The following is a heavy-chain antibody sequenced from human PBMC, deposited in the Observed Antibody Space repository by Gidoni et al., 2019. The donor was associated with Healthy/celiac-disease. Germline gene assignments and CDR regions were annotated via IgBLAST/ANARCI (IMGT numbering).Heavy chain of an antibody. V-gene: IGHV3-21*01. CDR1: GFTFSSYS. D-gene: IGHD5-12*01. CDR2: ISSSSSYI. Sequence: EVQLVESGGGLVKPGGSLRLSCAASGFTFSSYSMNWVRQAPGKGLDWVSSISSSSSYIYYADSVKGRFTISRDNAKNSLYLQMNSLRAEDTAVYYCARDYSGYGDDAFDIWGQGTMVTVSS. CDR3: ARDYSGYGDDAFDI. J-gene: IGHJ3*02.